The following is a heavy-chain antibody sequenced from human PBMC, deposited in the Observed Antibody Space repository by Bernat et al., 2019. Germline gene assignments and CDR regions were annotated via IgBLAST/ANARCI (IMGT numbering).Heavy chain of an antibody. V-gene: IGHV4-39*01. CDR2: IYYSGST. CDR3: AGYYDFWSGPSDY. Sequence: QLQLQESGPGLVKPSETLSLTCTVSGGSISSSNYYWGWIRQPPGKELEWIGSIYYSGSTYYNPSLKSRVTVSVATSKNHFSLKLSSVTAADTAVYYCAGYYDFWSGPSDYWGQGTLVTVSS. CDR1: GGSISSSNYY. D-gene: IGHD3-3*01. J-gene: IGHJ4*02.